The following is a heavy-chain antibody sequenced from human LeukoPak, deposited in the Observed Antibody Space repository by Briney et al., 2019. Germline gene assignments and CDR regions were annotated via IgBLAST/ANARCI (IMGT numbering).Heavy chain of an antibody. CDR3: TRDVSQSSSWYGEFDY. CDR1: GFSFSNHW. Sequence: GGSLRLSCAASGFSFSNHWMHWVRQVPGKGLVWVSRINSDGSNTTYADSVKGRFTISRDNAKNTLYLQMNSLRDEDTAVYYCTRDVSQSSSWYGEFDYWGQGTQVTVSS. CDR2: INSDGSNT. V-gene: IGHV3-74*03. D-gene: IGHD6-13*01. J-gene: IGHJ4*02.